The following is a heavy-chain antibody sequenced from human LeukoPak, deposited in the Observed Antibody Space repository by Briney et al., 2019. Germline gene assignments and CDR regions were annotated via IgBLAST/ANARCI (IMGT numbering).Heavy chain of an antibody. Sequence: SETLSLTCTVSGGYIGSYYWSWIRQPAGKGLEWIGHFYSSTRTTYNPSLESRVTISGDTAKNQFSLKLDSVTAADTAVYFCARCMSELDYGDYAYYYHMDVWGKGTTVTVSS. D-gene: IGHD4-17*01. CDR3: ARCMSELDYGDYAYYYHMDV. V-gene: IGHV4-4*07. J-gene: IGHJ6*04. CDR1: GGYIGSYY. CDR2: FYSSTRT.